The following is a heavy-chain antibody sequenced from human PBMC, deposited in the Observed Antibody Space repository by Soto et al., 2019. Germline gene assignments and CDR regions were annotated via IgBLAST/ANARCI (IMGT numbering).Heavy chain of an antibody. J-gene: IGHJ5*02. CDR3: ARLVQLLQGRWFDP. Sequence: SETLSLTCTVSGGSISSSNYYWGWIRQPPGKGLEWIGNIYYSGITYYNPSLKNRVTISVDTSKNQFSLKLSSVTAADTAVYYCARLVQLLQGRWFDPWGQGTLVT. D-gene: IGHD2-15*01. CDR2: IYYSGIT. CDR1: GGSISSSNYY. V-gene: IGHV4-39*01.